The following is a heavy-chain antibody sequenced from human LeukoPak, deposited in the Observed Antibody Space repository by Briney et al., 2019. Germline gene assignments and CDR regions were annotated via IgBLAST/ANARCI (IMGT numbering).Heavy chain of an antibody. Sequence: GGSLRLSCVVSGFTFSSYTMNWVRQAPGRGLEWVSSISSSGSYMFYADSVKGRFTISRDNAKNSLYLQMNSLRAEDTAVYYCARDGGMGNFDYWGQGTLVTVSS. CDR3: ARDGGMGNFDY. J-gene: IGHJ4*02. V-gene: IGHV3-21*01. CDR1: GFTFSSYT. D-gene: IGHD3-16*01. CDR2: ISSSGSYM.